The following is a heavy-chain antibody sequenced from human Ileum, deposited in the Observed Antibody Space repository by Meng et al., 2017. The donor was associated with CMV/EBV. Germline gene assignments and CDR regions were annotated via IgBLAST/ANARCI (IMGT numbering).Heavy chain of an antibody. CDR2: MFFSGIA. V-gene: IGHV4-39*02. J-gene: IGHJ5*01. CDR3: ATNLTHQWFDS. Sequence: LSLQELGAAVWRLAEPLSSSCTASGAPGSSVSSSCTWLLQHPRKKLEWIGSMFFSGIATYNPSLKKGISTTLHANYKHSFLLLTTGTAADAAVDFCATNLTHQWFDSWGQGTLVTVSS. D-gene: IGHD2-2*01. CDR1: GAPGSSVSSS.